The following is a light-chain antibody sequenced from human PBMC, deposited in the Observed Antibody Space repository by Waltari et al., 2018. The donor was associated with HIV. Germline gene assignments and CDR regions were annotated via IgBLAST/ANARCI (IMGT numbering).Light chain of an antibody. J-gene: IGLJ3*02. CDR3: CSYAGSYTPNWV. CDR2: DVS. CDR1: SSDVGGYNY. Sequence: QSALTQPRSVSGSPGQSVTISCTGTSSDVGGYNYVSWYQQHPGEAPKLMSYDVSKRPSGVPDRFAGSKSGNTASLTISGLQAEDEADYYCCSYAGSYTPNWVFGGGTKLTVL. V-gene: IGLV2-11*01.